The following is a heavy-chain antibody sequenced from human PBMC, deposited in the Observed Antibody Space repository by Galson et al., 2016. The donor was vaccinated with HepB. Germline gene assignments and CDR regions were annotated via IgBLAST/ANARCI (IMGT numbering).Heavy chain of an antibody. CDR1: GFTFRSFA. D-gene: IGHD1-14*01. Sequence: SLRLSCAASGFTFRSFAMHWVRQAPGKGLQWLAVISYDGDVKHYADFAKGRFTISRDNSKNTLFLQMNSLRVEDTAVYFCLKRRKYTGDDTLDIWGQGTMVTVSP. CDR3: LKRRKYTGDDTLDI. J-gene: IGHJ3*02. V-gene: IGHV3-30*18. CDR2: ISYDGDVK.